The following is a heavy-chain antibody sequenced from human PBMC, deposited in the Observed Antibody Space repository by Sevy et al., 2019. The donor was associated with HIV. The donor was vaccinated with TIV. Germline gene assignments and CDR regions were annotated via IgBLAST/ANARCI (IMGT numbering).Heavy chain of an antibody. J-gene: IGHJ4*02. CDR2: ISSSSSYI. D-gene: IGHD3-10*01. CDR1: GFTFNYHF. CDR3: ARGDYYGSLYYFDY. V-gene: IGHV3-21*01. Sequence: GGSLRLSCAASGFTFNYHFMNWVRQVPGKGLEWVSYISSSSSYINYSDSVKGRFTISRDNAKNLVFLEMNNLRPEDTAAYFCARGDYYGSLYYFDYWGQGTLVTVSS.